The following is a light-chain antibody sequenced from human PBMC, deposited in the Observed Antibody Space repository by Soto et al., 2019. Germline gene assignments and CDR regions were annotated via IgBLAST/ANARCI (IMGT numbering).Light chain of an antibody. J-gene: IGLJ1*01. CDR2: EVS. CDR1: SSDVGRYNY. CDR3: SAYTTSSTTLYV. V-gene: IGLV2-14*01. Sequence: QSALTQPASVSGSPGQSIAISCTGTSSDVGRYNYVSWYQQHPGKAPKVIIYEVSNRPSGVSNRFSGSKSGNTASLTISGLQAEDEADYYCSAYTTSSTTLYVFGTGTKLTVL.